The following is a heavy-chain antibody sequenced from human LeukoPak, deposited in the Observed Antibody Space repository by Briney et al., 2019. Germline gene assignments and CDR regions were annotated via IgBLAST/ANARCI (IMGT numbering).Heavy chain of an antibody. Sequence: SETLSLTCTVSGGSISSGDYYWSWIRQPPGKGLEWIGYIYYSGSTYYNPSLKSRVTISVDTSKNQFSLKLSSVTAADTAVYYCARTAYCGGDCYYLSGAFDIWGRGTMVTVSS. D-gene: IGHD2-21*02. J-gene: IGHJ3*02. V-gene: IGHV4-30-4*01. CDR2: IYYSGST. CDR3: ARTAYCGGDCYYLSGAFDI. CDR1: GGSISSGDYY.